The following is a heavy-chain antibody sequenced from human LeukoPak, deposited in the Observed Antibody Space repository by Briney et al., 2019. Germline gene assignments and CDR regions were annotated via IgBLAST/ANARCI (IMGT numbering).Heavy chain of an antibody. CDR3: ARQSRGYSYGYLGYYYYVDV. J-gene: IGHJ6*03. D-gene: IGHD5-18*01. Sequence: PGGSLRLSCAASGFTVSSNYMSWVRQAPGKGLEWVSVIYSGGSTYYSDSVKGRFTISRDNSKNTLYLQMNSLRAEDTAVYYCARQSRGYSYGYLGYYYYVDVGGKDNTVTVSS. CDR1: GFTVSSNY. CDR2: IYSGGST. V-gene: IGHV3-53*01.